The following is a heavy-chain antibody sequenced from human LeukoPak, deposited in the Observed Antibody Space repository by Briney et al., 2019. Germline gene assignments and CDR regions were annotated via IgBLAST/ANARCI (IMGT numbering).Heavy chain of an antibody. J-gene: IGHJ5*02. CDR3: AREGHYYGSRFDP. CDR2: IYYSGST. V-gene: IGHV4-30-4*01. CDR1: GGSISSGDYY. D-gene: IGHD3-10*01. Sequence: SETLSLTCTVSGGSISSGDYYWSWIRQPPGKGLGWIGYIYYSGSTYYNPSLKSRVTISVDTSKNQFSLKLSSVTAADTAVYYCAREGHYYGSRFDPWGQGTLVTVSS.